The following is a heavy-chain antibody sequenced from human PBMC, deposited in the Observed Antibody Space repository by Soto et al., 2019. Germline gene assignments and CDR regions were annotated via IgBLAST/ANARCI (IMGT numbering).Heavy chain of an antibody. Sequence: PGGSLRLSCAASGFTFSSYEMNWVRQAPGKGLEWVSYVSSGSTIYYADSVKGRFTISRDNAKNSLYLQMNSLRAEDTAVYYCARDGDSGSYYYGMDVWGQGTTVTVSS. CDR3: ARDGDSGSYYYGMDV. V-gene: IGHV3-48*03. J-gene: IGHJ6*02. D-gene: IGHD1-26*01. CDR1: GFTFSSYE. CDR2: VSSGSTI.